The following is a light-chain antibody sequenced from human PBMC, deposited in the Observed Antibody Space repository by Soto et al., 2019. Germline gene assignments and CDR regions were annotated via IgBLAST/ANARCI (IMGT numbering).Light chain of an antibody. Sequence: EIVMTQSPATLSVSSGERATLSCRASQSVSSNLAWYQQKPGQAPRLLIYGASTRATGIPARFSGSGSGTEFTLTISSLLSEDFAVYYCQQYNNWPPWTFGQGTKVEIK. CDR1: QSVSSN. CDR3: QQYNNWPPWT. CDR2: GAS. V-gene: IGKV3-15*01. J-gene: IGKJ1*01.